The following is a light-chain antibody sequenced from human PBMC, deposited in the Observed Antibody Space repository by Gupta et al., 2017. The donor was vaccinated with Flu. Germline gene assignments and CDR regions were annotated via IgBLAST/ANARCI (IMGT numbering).Light chain of an antibody. CDR2: WAS. CDR1: QSILKSSKNKNY. Sequence: DIVMTQSPDSLAVSLGERATINCKSSQSILKSSKNKNYLAWYQQKPRQPPKLLIYWASARASGVPDRFSGSGYGTDFTLTISNLQAEDVAVYYCEQDDSNPPWTFGQGTKVEVK. CDR3: EQDDSNPPWT. V-gene: IGKV4-1*01. J-gene: IGKJ1*01.